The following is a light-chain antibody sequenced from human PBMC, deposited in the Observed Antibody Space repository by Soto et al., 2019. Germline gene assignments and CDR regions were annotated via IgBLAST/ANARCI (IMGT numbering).Light chain of an antibody. CDR3: QVWDSSSDHVV. CDR1: NIGSKS. CDR2: YDN. Sequence: SYELTQPPSVSVAPGKTARITCGGTNIGSKSVHWYQQKPGQAPVLVIYYDNDRPSGIPERFSGSNSGNTATLTISRVEAGGEADYYCQVWDSSSDHVVFGGGTKLTVL. J-gene: IGLJ2*01. V-gene: IGLV3-21*04.